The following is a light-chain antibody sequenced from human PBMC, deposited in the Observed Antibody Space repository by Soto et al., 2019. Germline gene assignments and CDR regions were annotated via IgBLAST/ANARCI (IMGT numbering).Light chain of an antibody. V-gene: IGKV3-11*01. CDR1: QSFRGL. CDR2: DAY. J-gene: IGKJ5*01. Sequence: EVGLTPSPVPLSLHPWERAPLSFRASQSFRGLLAWYQQKPGQAPRLLIYDAYNRATGIPPRFSGSGSGTDFTLTIGSLEPEDSAVYYCQQRHMWPITFGQGSRLEIK. CDR3: QQRHMWPIT.